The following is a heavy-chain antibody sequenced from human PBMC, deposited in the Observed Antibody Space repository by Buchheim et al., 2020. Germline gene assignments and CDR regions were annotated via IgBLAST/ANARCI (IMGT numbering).Heavy chain of an antibody. CDR1: GFTFTNAW. J-gene: IGHJ4*02. D-gene: IGHD3-10*01. CDR3: ANTIMVRGEYYFDY. Sequence: EVQLVESGGGLVKPGGSLRLSCAASGFTFTNAWMNWVRQAPGKGLEWVSAISGSGGSTYYADSVKGRFTISRDNSKNTLYLQMNSLRAEDTAVYYCANTIMVRGEYYFDYWGQGTL. CDR2: ISGSGGST. V-gene: IGHV3-23*04.